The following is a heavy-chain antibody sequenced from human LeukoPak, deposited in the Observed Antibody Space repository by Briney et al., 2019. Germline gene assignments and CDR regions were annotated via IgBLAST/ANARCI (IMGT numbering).Heavy chain of an antibody. CDR2: IYYSGST. V-gene: IGHV4-59*08. Sequence: SETLSLTCTVSGDSISTYSWSWIRQPPGKGLEWIGDIYYSGSTDHNPSLKSRVTFSVDTSKNQFSLKLNSVTAADTALYYCARLGRVAAAGAYDYHSMDVWGQGTTVTVSS. D-gene: IGHD6-19*01. CDR1: GDSISTYS. J-gene: IGHJ6*02. CDR3: ARLGRVAAAGAYDYHSMDV.